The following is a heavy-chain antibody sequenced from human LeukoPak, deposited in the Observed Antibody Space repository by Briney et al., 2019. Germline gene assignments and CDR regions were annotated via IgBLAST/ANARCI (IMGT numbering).Heavy chain of an antibody. Sequence: GGSLRLSCAASGFTFSSYWMHWVRQAPGKGLVWVSRINSDGSSTSYADSVKGRFTISRDNAKNTLYLQMNSLRAEDTAVYYCAKDRLRYFDWLLYPLDYWGQGTLVTVSS. D-gene: IGHD3-9*01. CDR3: AKDRLRYFDWLLYPLDY. CDR2: INSDGSST. CDR1: GFTFSSYW. V-gene: IGHV3-74*01. J-gene: IGHJ4*02.